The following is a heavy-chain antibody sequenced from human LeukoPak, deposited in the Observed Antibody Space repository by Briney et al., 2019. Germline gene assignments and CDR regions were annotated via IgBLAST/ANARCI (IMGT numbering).Heavy chain of an antibody. Sequence: NPSETLSLTCTVSGDFASGYYWSWVRQSAAKGLEWIGRVYATGSTNYNPSLKSRVAMSIDMSKSHFSLNLTSVTAADTAVYFCARGGADFWNGFTANSGFDYWGQGILVTVSS. D-gene: IGHD3-3*01. V-gene: IGHV4-4*07. J-gene: IGHJ4*02. CDR3: ARGGADFWNGFTANSGFDY. CDR2: VYATGST. CDR1: GDFASGYY.